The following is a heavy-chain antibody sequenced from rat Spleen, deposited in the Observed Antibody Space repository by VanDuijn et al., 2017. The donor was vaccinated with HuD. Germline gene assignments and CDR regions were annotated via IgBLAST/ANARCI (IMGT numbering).Heavy chain of an antibody. Sequence: EVQLVESGGGLVQPGRSMKLSCAASGFTFSSFPMAWVRQAPTKGLEWVASIKYEDFTPYYGESVMGRFTISRDDGESTLYLQMNSLRSEDTATYYCARLSHYWYFDFWGPGTMVTVSS. D-gene: IGHD3-8*01. CDR1: GFTFSSFP. J-gene: IGHJ1*01. V-gene: IGHV5-46*01. CDR3: ARLSHYWYFDF. CDR2: IKYEDFTP.